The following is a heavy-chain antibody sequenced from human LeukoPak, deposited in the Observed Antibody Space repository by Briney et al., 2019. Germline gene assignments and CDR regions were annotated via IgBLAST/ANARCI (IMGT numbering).Heavy chain of an antibody. CDR2: IYYSGST. Sequence: SETLSLTCTVSGGSISSGGYYWSWIRQPPGKGLEWIGYIYYSGSTNYNPSLKSRVTISVDTSKNQFSLKLSSVTAADTAVYYCARDVRSGYYYYYMDVWGKGTTVTVSS. J-gene: IGHJ6*03. V-gene: IGHV4-61*08. CDR1: GGSISSGGYY. CDR3: ARDVRSGYYYYYMDV. D-gene: IGHD3-16*01.